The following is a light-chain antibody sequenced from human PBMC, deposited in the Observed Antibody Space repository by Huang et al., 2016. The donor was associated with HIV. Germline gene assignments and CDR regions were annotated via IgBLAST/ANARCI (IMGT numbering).Light chain of an antibody. CDR2: GAS. CDR1: QSVSSN. J-gene: IGKJ2*01. V-gene: IGKV3-15*01. Sequence: EIVMTQSPATLSVSPGERAPLSCRASQSVSSNLAWYQQKFGQAPRLLIYGASTRATGIPARFSGSGSGTEFTLTISSLQSEDFAVYYCQQYNNWPPKYTFGQGTKLEIK. CDR3: QQYNNWPPKYT.